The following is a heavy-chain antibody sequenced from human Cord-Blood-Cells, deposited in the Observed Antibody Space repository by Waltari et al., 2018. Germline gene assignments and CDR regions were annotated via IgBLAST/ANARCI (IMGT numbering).Heavy chain of an antibody. Sequence: QVQLVQSGAEVKKPGASVKVSCKASGYTFTSYDINWVRQDTGQGLEWMGWMNPNSGNTGYAQKFQGRVTITRNTSISTAYMELSSLRSEDTAVYYCARVVGYCSSTSCYDAFDIWGQGTMVTVSS. V-gene: IGHV1-8*03. CDR1: GYTFTSYD. D-gene: IGHD2-2*01. J-gene: IGHJ3*02. CDR2: MNPNSGNT. CDR3: ARVVGYCSSTSCYDAFDI.